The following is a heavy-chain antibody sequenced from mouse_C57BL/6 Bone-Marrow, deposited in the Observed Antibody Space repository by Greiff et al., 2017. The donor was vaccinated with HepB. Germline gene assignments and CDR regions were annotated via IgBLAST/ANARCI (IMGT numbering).Heavy chain of an antibody. CDR1: GYAFSSSW. D-gene: IGHD1-1*01. CDR3: ARSHIYYYGSSFAY. J-gene: IGHJ3*01. CDR2: IYPGDGDT. V-gene: IGHV1-82*01. Sequence: VQLQESGPELVKPGASVKISCKASGYAFSSSWMNWVKQRPGKGLEWIGRIYPGDGDTNYNGKFKGKATLTADKSSSTAYMQLSSLTSEDSAVYFCARSHIYYYGSSFAYWGQGTLVTVSA.